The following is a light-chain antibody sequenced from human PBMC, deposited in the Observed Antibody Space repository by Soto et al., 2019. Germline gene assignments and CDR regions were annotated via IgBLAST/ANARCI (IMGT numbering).Light chain of an antibody. Sequence: QSALTQPRSVSGSPGQSVTLSCTGTSSDVGSYNYVSWYQHHPGKAPKLMIYDVTKRPSGVPDRFSGSKSGNTASLTISGLQDEDEADSYCCSSAGSYSYVFGPGTKLTAL. V-gene: IGLV2-11*01. J-gene: IGLJ1*01. CDR1: SSDVGSYNY. CDR3: CSSAGSYSYV. CDR2: DVT.